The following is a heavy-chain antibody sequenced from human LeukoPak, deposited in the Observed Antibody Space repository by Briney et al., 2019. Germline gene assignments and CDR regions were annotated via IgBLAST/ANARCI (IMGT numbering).Heavy chain of an antibody. D-gene: IGHD3-3*01. CDR3: AKPDAPYYDFWSGYYFLDV. CDR1: GFTFSSYG. CDR2: ISYDGSNK. V-gene: IGHV3-30*18. J-gene: IGHJ6*02. Sequence: PGGSLRLSCAASGFTFSSYGMHWVRQAPGKGLEWVAVISYDGSNKYYADSVKGRFTISRDNSKNALYLQVNSLRAEGTAVYYCAKPDAPYYDFWSGYYFLDVWGQGTTVTVSS.